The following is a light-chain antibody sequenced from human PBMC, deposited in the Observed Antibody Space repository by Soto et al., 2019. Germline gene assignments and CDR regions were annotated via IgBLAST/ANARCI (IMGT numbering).Light chain of an antibody. CDR1: QTVSSSY. V-gene: IGKV3-20*01. Sequence: EIVLTQSPGTLSVSPGERVTLSCRASQTVSSSYLAWYQHKPGQAPRLLIYVASSRASGIPDRISGSGSGTDSTLTISRLEPEDFAVYYCQQYGTSPYTFGQGTKLEIK. J-gene: IGKJ2*01. CDR2: VAS. CDR3: QQYGTSPYT.